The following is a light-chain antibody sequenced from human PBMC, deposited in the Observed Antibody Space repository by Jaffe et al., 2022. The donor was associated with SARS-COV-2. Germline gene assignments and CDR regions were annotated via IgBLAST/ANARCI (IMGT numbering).Light chain of an antibody. Sequence: DIVMTQSPDSLAVSLGERATINCKSSQRVLNSSNNRNSLAWYQQKPGQPPKLLIYRASTRESGVPDRFSGSGSGTDFTLTISTLQAEDVAVYYCQQYYSTPYTFGQGTKLEI. V-gene: IGKV4-1*01. J-gene: IGKJ2*01. CDR3: QQYYSTPYT. CDR2: RAS. CDR1: QRVLNSSNNRNS.